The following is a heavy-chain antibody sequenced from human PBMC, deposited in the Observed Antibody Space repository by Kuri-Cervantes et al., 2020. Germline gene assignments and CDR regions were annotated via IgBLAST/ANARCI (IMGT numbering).Heavy chain of an antibody. Sequence: LRLSCTVSGGSISSGDYYWSWIRQPPGKGLEWIGYIYYSGSTYYNPSLKSRVTISVDTSKNQFSLKLSSVTAAGTAVYYCARHCEDGYYYDSRNNWFDPWGQGTLVTVSS. CDR1: GGSISSGDYY. CDR2: IYYSGST. D-gene: IGHD3-22*01. V-gene: IGHV4-30-4*01. CDR3: ARHCEDGYYYDSRNNWFDP. J-gene: IGHJ5*02.